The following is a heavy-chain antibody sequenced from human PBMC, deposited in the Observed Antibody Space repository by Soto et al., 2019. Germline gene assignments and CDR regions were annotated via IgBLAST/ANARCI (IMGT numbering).Heavy chain of an antibody. J-gene: IGHJ5*02. CDR2: IYYSGRT. Sequence: QLQLQESGPGLVKSSETLSLTCTVSGGSISSSSYYWGWMRQPPGKGLEWIGSIYYSGRTYYNPSINGQVTISVDTSNNQFSLELSSVTAADTAVYNFARRNSSSKYAGGNRFDPWGQGTLVTVSS. CDR1: GGSISSSSYY. CDR3: ARRNSSSKYAGGNRFDP. V-gene: IGHV4-39*01. D-gene: IGHD6-13*01.